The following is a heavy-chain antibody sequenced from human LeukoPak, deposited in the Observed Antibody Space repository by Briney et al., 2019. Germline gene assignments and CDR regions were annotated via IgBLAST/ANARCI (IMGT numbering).Heavy chain of an antibody. Sequence: ADSGLTFRKCAINWVVEAPGKRQEWVSAISNTGRSTYYPHSVKGLFTISRDNAKNSLYLQMNSLRAEDTAVYYCAQGNYYGSSAYSFDYFHHWCQGTLVTVSS. D-gene: IGHD3-22*01. CDR3: AQGNYYGSSAYSFDYFHH. J-gene: IGHJ1*01. V-gene: IGHV3-21*01. CDR1: GLTFRKCA. CDR2: ISNTGRST.